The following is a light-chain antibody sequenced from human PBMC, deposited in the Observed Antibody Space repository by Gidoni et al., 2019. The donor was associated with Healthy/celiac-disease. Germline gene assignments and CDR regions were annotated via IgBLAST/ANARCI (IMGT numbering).Light chain of an antibody. V-gene: IGLV3-1*01. CDR1: KLGDKY. J-gene: IGLJ2*01. CDR2: QDS. Sequence: SSELTQPPSVSVSPGQTASITCSGDKLGDKYACWYQQKPGQSPVLVIYQDSKRPSGIPELFSGSNSGNTATLTISGTQAMDEADYYCQAWDSSTDVVFGGGTKLTVL. CDR3: QAWDSSTDVV.